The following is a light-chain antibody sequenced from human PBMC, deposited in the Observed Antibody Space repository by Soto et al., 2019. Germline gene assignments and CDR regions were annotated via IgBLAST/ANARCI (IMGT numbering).Light chain of an antibody. CDR1: QSVSSY. CDR3: QLRSNWPPGYT. Sequence: EIVLTQSPATLSLSPGERATLSWRASQSVSSYLAWYQQKPGQAPRLLIYDASNRATGIPARFSGSGSGTDFTLTISSLEPEDFAVYYCQLRSNWPPGYTFGQGTKLEIK. V-gene: IGKV3-11*01. J-gene: IGKJ2*01. CDR2: DAS.